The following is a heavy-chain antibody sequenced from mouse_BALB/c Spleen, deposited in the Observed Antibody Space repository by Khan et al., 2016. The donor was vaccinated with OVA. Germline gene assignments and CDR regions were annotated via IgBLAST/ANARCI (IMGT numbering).Heavy chain of an antibody. CDR2: INPSNDYT. CDR1: GYTFTSYT. V-gene: IGHV1-4*01. CDR3: ARDGAYYRNDGWFAY. Sequence: QVQLKESGAELARPGASVKMSCKASGYTFTSYTIHWIKQRPGQGLEWIGYINPSNDYTNYNQKFKDKATLTADKSSTTAYMQLSSLTSDDSAVYYFARDGAYYRNDGWFAYWGQGTLVTVSA. D-gene: IGHD2-14*01. J-gene: IGHJ3*01.